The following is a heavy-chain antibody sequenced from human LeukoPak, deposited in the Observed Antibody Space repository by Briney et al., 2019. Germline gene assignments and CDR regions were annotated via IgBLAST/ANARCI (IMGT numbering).Heavy chain of an antibody. Sequence: ASVKVSCKASGYTFTSYDINWVRQATGQGLEWTGWMNPNSGNTGYAQKFQGRVTITRNTSISTAYMELSSLRSEDTAVYYCARTVGATTPDYWGQGTLVTVSS. CDR1: GYTFTSYD. CDR3: ARTVGATTPDY. J-gene: IGHJ4*02. D-gene: IGHD1-26*01. CDR2: MNPNSGNT. V-gene: IGHV1-8*03.